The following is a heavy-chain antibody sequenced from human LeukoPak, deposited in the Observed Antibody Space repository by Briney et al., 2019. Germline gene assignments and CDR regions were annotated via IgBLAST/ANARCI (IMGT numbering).Heavy chain of an antibody. CDR3: ARAVCLTAGGGSCYWDYYYYMDV. V-gene: IGHV3-74*01. Sequence: PGGSLRLSCAASGFTFSSYWMHWVRQAPGKGLVWVSRINSDGSSTSYADSVKGRFTISRDNAKNTLYLQMNSLRAEDTAVYYCARAVCLTAGGGSCYWDYYYYMDVWGKGTTVTISS. D-gene: IGHD2-15*01. CDR2: INSDGSST. J-gene: IGHJ6*03. CDR1: GFTFSSYW.